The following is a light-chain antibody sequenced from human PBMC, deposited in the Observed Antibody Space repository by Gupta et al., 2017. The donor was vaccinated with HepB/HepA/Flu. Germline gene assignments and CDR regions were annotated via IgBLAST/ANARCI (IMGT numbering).Light chain of an antibody. CDR1: QDVSSL. V-gene: IGKV1-8*01. Sequence: AIRMTQSPSSFSASTGDRVTITCRASQDVSSLLAWYQQKPVKAPKLLIFATSVLQSGVPSRFSGSGSGTDFTLTISSLQSDDFATYYCQHYSVYPRTFGQGTKVE. J-gene: IGKJ1*01. CDR2: ATS. CDR3: QHYSVYPRT.